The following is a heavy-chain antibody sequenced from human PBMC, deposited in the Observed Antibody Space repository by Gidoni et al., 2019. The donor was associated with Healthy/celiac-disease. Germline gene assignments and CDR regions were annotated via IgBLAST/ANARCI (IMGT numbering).Heavy chain of an antibody. D-gene: IGHD3-10*01. CDR1: GFTFSSYA. V-gene: IGHV3-23*01. CDR2: IRGSGGST. CDR3: AIDSPGSTMVHAY. J-gene: IGHJ4*02. Sequence: EVQLLESGGGLVQPGGSLRLSCAASGFTFSSYAMSWVRQAPGKGLEWVSAIRGSGGSTYYADSVKGRFTISRDNSKNTLYLQMNSLRAEDTAVYYCAIDSPGSTMVHAYWGQGTLVTVSS.